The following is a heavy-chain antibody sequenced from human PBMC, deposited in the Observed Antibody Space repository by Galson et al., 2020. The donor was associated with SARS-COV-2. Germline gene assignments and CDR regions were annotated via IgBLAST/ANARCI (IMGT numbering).Heavy chain of an antibody. D-gene: IGHD6-19*01. Sequence: GESLKISCAASGFTFSSYGMHWVRQAPGKGLEWVAVISYDGSNKYYADSVKGRFTISRDNSKNTLYLQMNSLRAEDTAVYYCVGAVADGYYYYYGMDVWGQGTTVTVS. CDR3: VGAVADGYYYYYGMDV. V-gene: IGHV3-30*03. CDR1: GFTFSSYG. J-gene: IGHJ6*02. CDR2: ISYDGSNK.